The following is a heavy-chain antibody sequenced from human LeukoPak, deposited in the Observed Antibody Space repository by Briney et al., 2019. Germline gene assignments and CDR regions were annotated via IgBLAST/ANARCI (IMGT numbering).Heavy chain of an antibody. CDR3: ARDFRYSSSWLFYP. CDR2: ISSSSSYI. V-gene: IGHV3-21*01. CDR1: GFTFSSYS. Sequence: GGSLRLSCAASGFTFSSYSMNWVRQAPGKGLEWVSSISSSSSYIYYADSVKGRFTISRDNAKNSLYLQMNSLRAEDTAVYYCARDFRYSSSWLFYPWGQGNLVTVSS. D-gene: IGHD6-6*01. J-gene: IGHJ5*02.